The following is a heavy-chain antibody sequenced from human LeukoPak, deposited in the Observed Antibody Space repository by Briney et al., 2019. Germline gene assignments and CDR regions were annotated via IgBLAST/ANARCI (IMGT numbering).Heavy chain of an antibody. V-gene: IGHV1-8*01. CDR1: GYTFTSYD. D-gene: IGHD6-19*01. CDR3: ARVTSGWYNWFDP. J-gene: IGHJ5*02. Sequence: ASVKVSCKASGYTFTSYDFNWVRQATGQGLEWMGWMNPNSGNTGYAQKFQGRVTMTRNTSISTAYMELSSLRSEDTAVYYCARVTSGWYNWFDPWGQGTLVTVSS. CDR2: MNPNSGNT.